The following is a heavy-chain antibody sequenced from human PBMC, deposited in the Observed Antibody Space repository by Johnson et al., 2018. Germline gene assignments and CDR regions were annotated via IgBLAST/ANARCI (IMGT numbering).Heavy chain of an antibody. CDR3: ARSAIAAAGIGGFFYSGLDG. V-gene: IGHV1-46*01. CDR1: GYTFTTYY. Sequence: QVQLVQSGAEVKKPGASVKLSCKPSGYTFTTYYIHWVRQAPGQGLEWMGIISPTGDSRSYTQKFEDRVTMTRKTSTSTVYMELSSLTTEDTAVYYCARSAIAAAGIGGFFYSGLDGWGPGTTVTVSS. J-gene: IGHJ6*02. CDR2: ISPTGDSR. D-gene: IGHD6-13*01.